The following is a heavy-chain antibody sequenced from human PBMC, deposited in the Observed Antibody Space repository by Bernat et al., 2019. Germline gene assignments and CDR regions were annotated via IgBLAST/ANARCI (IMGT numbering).Heavy chain of an antibody. CDR2: ISYDGNSK. Sequence: QVQLVESGGGVVQPGRSLRLSCAASGFTFSGYAMHWVRQAPGKGLEWVALISYDGNSKYFADSVKGRFTISRDNSKNTLYLQMNSLRPEDTAIYYCARMAFNIAVAGKVFDYWGQGTLVTVSS. CDR3: ARMAFNIAVAGKVFDY. V-gene: IGHV3-30-3*01. D-gene: IGHD6-19*01. J-gene: IGHJ4*02. CDR1: GFTFSGYA.